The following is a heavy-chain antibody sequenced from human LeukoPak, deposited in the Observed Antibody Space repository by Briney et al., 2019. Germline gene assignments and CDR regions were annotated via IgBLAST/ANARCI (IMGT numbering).Heavy chain of an antibody. J-gene: IGHJ4*02. Sequence: SETLSLTCTVSGGSISSGSYYWSWIRQPAGKGLEWIGRIYTSGSTNYNPSLKSRVTISVDTSKNQFSLKLSSVTAADTAVYYCARVAISGWLKSGRFFDYWGQGTLVTVSS. CDR2: IYTSGST. D-gene: IGHD2-21*01. CDR1: GGSISSGSYY. CDR3: ARVAISGWLKSGRFFDY. V-gene: IGHV4-61*02.